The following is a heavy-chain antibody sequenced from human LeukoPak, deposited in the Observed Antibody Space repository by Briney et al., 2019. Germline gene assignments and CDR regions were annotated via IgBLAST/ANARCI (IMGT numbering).Heavy chain of an antibody. CDR1: GGTFSSYA. V-gene: IGHV1-69*05. CDR3: ASLWCSSTSCYLPWGWFDP. J-gene: IGHJ5*02. D-gene: IGHD2-2*01. CDR2: IIPIFGTA. Sequence: GASVKVSCKASGGTFSSYAISWVRQAPGQGLEWMGGIIPIFGTANYAQKFQGRVTITTDESTSTAYMELSSLRSEDTAVYYCASLWCSSTSCYLPWGWFDPWGQGTLVTVSS.